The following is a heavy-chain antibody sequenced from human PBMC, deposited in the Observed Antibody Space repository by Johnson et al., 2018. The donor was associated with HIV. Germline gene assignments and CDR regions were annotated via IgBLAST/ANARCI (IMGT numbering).Heavy chain of an antibody. CDR2: IRYDGSNK. D-gene: IGHD1-26*01. CDR1: GFTFSSYG. Sequence: QVQLVESGGGVVQPGGSLRLSCAASGFTFSSYGMHWVRQAPGKGLEWVAFIRYDGSNKYYVDSVKGRFTISRDNAKKPLYLQMNSLRSEDTAIYYCARALKWELGLPDWDAFDIWGQGTMVTVSS. J-gene: IGHJ3*02. CDR3: ARALKWELGLPDWDAFDI. V-gene: IGHV3-30*02.